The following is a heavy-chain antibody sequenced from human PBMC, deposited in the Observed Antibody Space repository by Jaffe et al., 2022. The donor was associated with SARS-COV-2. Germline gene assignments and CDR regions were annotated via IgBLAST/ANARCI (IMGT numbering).Heavy chain of an antibody. D-gene: IGHD5-18*01. CDR3: AKDKGGYTWPIED. Sequence: EVQLLESGGGLVQPGGSLRLSCAASGFIFSGYAINWVRQAPGKGLEWVSAISGGGSSTYYADSVTGRFTISRDNSKNTLYLQMNSLRADDTAVYYCAKDKGGYTWPIEDWGQGTLVTVSS. CDR1: GFIFSGYA. J-gene: IGHJ4*02. CDR2: ISGGGSST. V-gene: IGHV3-23*01.